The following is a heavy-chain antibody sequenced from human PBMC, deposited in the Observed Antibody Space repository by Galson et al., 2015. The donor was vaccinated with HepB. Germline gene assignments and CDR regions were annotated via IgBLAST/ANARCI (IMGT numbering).Heavy chain of an antibody. CDR2: ISYDGSNK. D-gene: IGHD1-26*01. V-gene: IGHV3-30*04. Sequence: SLRLSCAASGFTFSSYAMHWVRQAPGKGLEWVAVISYDGSNKYYADSVKGRFTISRDNSKNTLYLQMNSLRAEDTAVYYCARVGGSYYSDYWGQGTLVTVSS. J-gene: IGHJ4*02. CDR1: GFTFSSYA. CDR3: ARVGGSYYSDY.